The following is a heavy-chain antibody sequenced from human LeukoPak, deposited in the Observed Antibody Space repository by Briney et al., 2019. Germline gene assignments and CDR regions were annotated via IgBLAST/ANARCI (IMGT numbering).Heavy chain of an antibody. CDR3: ARTLDSSSYDDAFDI. J-gene: IGHJ3*02. CDR1: GFTFSSYA. Sequence: QTGGSLRLSCAASGFTFSSYAMHWVRQAPGKGLEWVAVISYDGSNKYYADSVKGRFTISRDNSKNTLYLQMNSLRAEDTAVYYCARTLDSSSYDDAFDIWGQGTMVTVSS. CDR2: ISYDGSNK. D-gene: IGHD6-6*01. V-gene: IGHV3-30-3*01.